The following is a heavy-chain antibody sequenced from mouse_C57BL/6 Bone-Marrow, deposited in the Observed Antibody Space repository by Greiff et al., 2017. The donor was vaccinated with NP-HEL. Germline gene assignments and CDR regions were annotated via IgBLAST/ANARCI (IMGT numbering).Heavy chain of an antibody. CDR3: ARDRYYGSSSYWYFDV. CDR2: ISYDGSN. J-gene: IGHJ1*03. D-gene: IGHD1-1*01. CDR1: GYSITSGYY. V-gene: IGHV3-6*01. Sequence: DSGPGLVKPSQSLSLTCSVTGYSITSGYYWNWIRQFPGNKLEWMGYISYDGSNNYNPSLKNRISITRDTSKNQFFLKLNSVTTEDTATYYCARDRYYGSSSYWYFDVWGTGTTVTVSS.